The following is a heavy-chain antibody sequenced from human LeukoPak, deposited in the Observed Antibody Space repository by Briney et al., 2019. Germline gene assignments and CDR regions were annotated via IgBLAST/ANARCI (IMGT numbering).Heavy chain of an antibody. Sequence: GGSLRLSCAASGSTFSSYSMNWVRQAPGKGLEWVSSIIISSSHIYYADSGKGRFTISRDNAKSSLYLQMNSLRAEDTAVYYCARPLMVRGAHYYGMDVWGKGTTVTVSS. CDR1: GSTFSSYS. D-gene: IGHD3-10*01. V-gene: IGHV3-21*01. CDR3: ARPLMVRGAHYYGMDV. CDR2: IIISSSHI. J-gene: IGHJ6*04.